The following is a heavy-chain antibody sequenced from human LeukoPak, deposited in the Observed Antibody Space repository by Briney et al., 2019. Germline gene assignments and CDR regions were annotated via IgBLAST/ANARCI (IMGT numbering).Heavy chain of an antibody. Sequence: PGGSLRLSCAASGFTFSSYSMNWVRQAPGKGLEWVSSISSSSSYIYYADSVKGRFTISRDNAKNSLYLQMNSLRAEDTAVYYCARVQDRSSWSGTTDYWGQGTLVTVSS. CDR3: ARVQDRSSWSGTTDY. D-gene: IGHD6-13*01. CDR1: GFTFSSYS. J-gene: IGHJ4*02. V-gene: IGHV3-21*01. CDR2: ISSSSSYI.